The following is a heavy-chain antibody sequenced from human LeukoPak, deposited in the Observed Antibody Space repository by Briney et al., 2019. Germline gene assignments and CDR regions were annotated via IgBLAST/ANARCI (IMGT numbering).Heavy chain of an antibody. V-gene: IGHV1-69*13. J-gene: IGHJ3*02. CDR3: ASHYYGSGENAFDI. Sequence: GASVKVSCKASGGTFSSYAISWVRQAPGQGLEWMGGIIPIFGTANYAQKFQGRVTITADESTSTAYMELSSLRSEDTAVYYCASHYYGSGENAFDIWGQGTMVTVSS. CDR2: IIPIFGTA. CDR1: GGTFSSYA. D-gene: IGHD3-10*01.